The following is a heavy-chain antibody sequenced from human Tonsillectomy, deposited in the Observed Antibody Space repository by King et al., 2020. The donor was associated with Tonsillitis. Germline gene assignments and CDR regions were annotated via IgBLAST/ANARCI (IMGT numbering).Heavy chain of an antibody. CDR3: AKEGPYYDSSGYPLGAFDI. Sequence: VQLVESGGGLVQPGGSLRLSCVASGFTFSSYAMSWVRQAPGKGLEWVSVISGSGGSTYYADSVKGQFTISRDNSKNTLYLQMNSVRAEDTAVYYCAKEGPYYDSSGYPLGAFDIWGQGTMVTVSS. CDR2: ISGSGGST. CDR1: GFTFSSYA. D-gene: IGHD3-22*01. J-gene: IGHJ3*02. V-gene: IGHV3-23*04.